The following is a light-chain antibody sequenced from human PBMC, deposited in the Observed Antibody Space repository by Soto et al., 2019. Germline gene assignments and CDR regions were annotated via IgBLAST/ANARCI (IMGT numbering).Light chain of an antibody. CDR3: SSYASSSTLVL. J-gene: IGLJ2*01. CDR2: DVN. CDR1: SSDVGGYNF. Sequence: QSVLTQPASVSGSPGQSITISCTGTSSDVGGYNFVSWYQQHPGRAPKLIIYDVNNRPSGVSNRFSGSKSGNTASLNISGLQDEDEADYYCSSYASSSTLVLFGGGTKVTVL. V-gene: IGLV2-14*03.